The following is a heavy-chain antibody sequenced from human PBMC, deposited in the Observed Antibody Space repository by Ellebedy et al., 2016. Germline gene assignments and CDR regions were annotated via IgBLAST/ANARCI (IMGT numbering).Heavy chain of an antibody. D-gene: IGHD6-19*01. CDR3: AKCRHINGCLLDY. V-gene: IGHV3-30*18. J-gene: IGHJ4*02. CDR2: ISYDGSNK. CDR1: GFSVSSNY. Sequence: GGSLRLSCVVSGFSVSSNYLSWVRQAPGKGLEWVAVISYDGSNKYYADSVKGRFTISRDSSKNTLYLDMDSLRAEDTAIYYCAKCRHINGCLLDYWGQGTLVTVSS.